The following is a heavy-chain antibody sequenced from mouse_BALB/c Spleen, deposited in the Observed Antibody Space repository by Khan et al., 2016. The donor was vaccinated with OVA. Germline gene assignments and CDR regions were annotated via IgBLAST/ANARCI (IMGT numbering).Heavy chain of an antibody. J-gene: IGHJ2*01. CDR2: ILPGSGSR. CDR3: ARVNYGSRDYFDY. D-gene: IGHD1-1*01. Sequence: QVQLQQSGAELMKPGASVKISCKATGYTFSGYWLEWVKQRPGHGLEWIGEILPGSGSRNYNEKFKGKATFTADISSKTTYMQLSSLTSEDSAVEYCARVNYGSRDYFDYWGQGTTLTVSS. CDR1: GYTFSGYW. V-gene: IGHV1-9*01.